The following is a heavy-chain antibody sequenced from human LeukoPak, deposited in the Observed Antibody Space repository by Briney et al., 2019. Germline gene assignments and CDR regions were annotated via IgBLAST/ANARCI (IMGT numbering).Heavy chain of an antibody. CDR3: AKDSMVRGENYFDY. CDR1: GFTFSSYG. CDR2: ISYDGSNK. J-gene: IGHJ4*02. Sequence: GGSLRLSCAASGFTFSSYGMHWVRQAPGKGLEWVAVISYDGSNKYYADSVKGRFTISRDNPKNTLYLQMNSLRAEDTAVYYCAKDSMVRGENYFDYWGQGTLVTVSS. D-gene: IGHD3-10*01. V-gene: IGHV3-30*18.